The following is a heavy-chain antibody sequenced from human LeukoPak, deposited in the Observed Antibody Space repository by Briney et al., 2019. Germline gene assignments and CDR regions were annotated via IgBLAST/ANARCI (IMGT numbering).Heavy chain of an antibody. D-gene: IGHD6-13*01. J-gene: IGHJ3*02. CDR2: ISGSGGST. Sequence: GGSLRLSCAASGFTFSSYAMSWVRQAPGKGLEWVSAISGSGGSTYYADSVKGRFTISRDNSKNTLYLQMNSLRAEDTAVYYCAKDQGGGRSSWGYAFDIWGQGTMVTVFS. CDR3: AKDQGGGRSSWGYAFDI. CDR1: GFTFSSYA. V-gene: IGHV3-23*01.